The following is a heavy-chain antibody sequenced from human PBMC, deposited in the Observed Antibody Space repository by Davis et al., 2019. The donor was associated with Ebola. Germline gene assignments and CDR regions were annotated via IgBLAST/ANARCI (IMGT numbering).Heavy chain of an antibody. D-gene: IGHD3-22*01. Sequence: GSLRLSCAASGFTFSSYSMNWIRQPPGKGLEWIGYYYYTGSTYYNPSLKSRVSISVDTSKNQFSLKLSSVTAADTAVYYCARGDSYYDPSGYYAGPEAPDHWGQGTLVSVSS. CDR3: ARGDSYYDPSGYYAGPEAPDH. J-gene: IGHJ4*02. CDR2: YYYTGST. CDR1: GFTFSSYS. V-gene: IGHV4-59*12.